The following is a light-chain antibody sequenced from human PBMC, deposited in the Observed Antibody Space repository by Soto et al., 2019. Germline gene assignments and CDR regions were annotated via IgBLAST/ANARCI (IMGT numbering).Light chain of an antibody. J-gene: IGLJ1*01. Sequence: QSALTQPPSASGSPGQSVTISCTGTSSDVGGYNYLSWYQHRPGKAPQLIIYEVTKRPSGVPNRFFGSKSGNTASLTVSGHQAEDEAEYFCMSYAGMYTYVFGTGTQLTVL. CDR2: EVT. CDR3: MSYAGMYTYV. CDR1: SSDVGGYNY. V-gene: IGLV2-8*01.